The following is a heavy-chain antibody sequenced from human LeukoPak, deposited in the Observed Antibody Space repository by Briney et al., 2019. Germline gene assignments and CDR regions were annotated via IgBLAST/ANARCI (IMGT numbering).Heavy chain of an antibody. CDR2: INPNSGGT. D-gene: IGHD6-13*01. CDR3: ASSSSWCLFDY. V-gene: IGHV1-2*02. Sequence: GASVKVSCKASVYAFAGYYMHWVRQAPGQGLEWMGWINPNSGGTNYAQKFQGRVTMTRDTSISTAYTELSRLRPDDTAVYYCASSSSWCLFDYWGQGTLVTVSS. CDR1: VYAFAGYY. J-gene: IGHJ4*02.